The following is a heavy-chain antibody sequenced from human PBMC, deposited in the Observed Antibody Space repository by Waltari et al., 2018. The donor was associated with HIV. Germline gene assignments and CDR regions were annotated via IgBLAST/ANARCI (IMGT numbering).Heavy chain of an antibody. CDR2: ISDSGRRT. CDR3: ATELPGPGGGSAGFDY. Sequence: EVQLLESGGGLVQPGGSLRLYCAASCFTFSSYAMSWVRPAPGKGREGVSAISDSGRRTYDADSVKGSVTIFRDNAQSTLHLQMNSMRAEDTAVYYCATELPGPGGGSAGFDYWGQGTLVTVSS. D-gene: IGHD2-8*02. J-gene: IGHJ4*02. V-gene: IGHV3-23*01. CDR1: CFTFSSYA.